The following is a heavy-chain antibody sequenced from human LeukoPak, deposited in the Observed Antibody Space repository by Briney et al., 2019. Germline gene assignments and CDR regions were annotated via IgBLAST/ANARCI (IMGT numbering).Heavy chain of an antibody. D-gene: IGHD3-16*01. CDR2: ISGSGYYT. Sequence: GGSLRLSCAASGLSVGDAWMSWVRQAPGKGLEWVSGISGSGYYTYYADSVKGRFTTSRDNSKNTLYIEMNSLRAEDTAVYYCAKDGSWGDYYFYFYMDVWGKGTTVTVSS. CDR3: AKDGSWGDYYFYFYMDV. CDR1: GLSVGDAW. J-gene: IGHJ6*03. V-gene: IGHV3-23*01.